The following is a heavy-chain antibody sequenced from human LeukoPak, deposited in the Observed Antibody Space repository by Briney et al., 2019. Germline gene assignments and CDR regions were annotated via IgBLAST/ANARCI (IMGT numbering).Heavy chain of an antibody. CDR2: LTGYGGA. D-gene: IGHD6-13*01. CDR1: GLSFTNYA. J-gene: IGHJ5*02. V-gene: IGHV3-23*01. Sequence: GGSLTLSCEASGLSFTNYAMMWVRQAPGKGRQWISTLTGYGGAYYADSGEGRFIISRDISKNTMFLQMYSLRAEDTAVYYCAKGAAAGKVDWFDPWGQGTLVTVSS. CDR3: AKGAAAGKVDWFDP.